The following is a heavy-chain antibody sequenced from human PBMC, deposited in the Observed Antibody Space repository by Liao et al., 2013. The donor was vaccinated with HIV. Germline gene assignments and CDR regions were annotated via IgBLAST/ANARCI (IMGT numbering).Heavy chain of an antibody. CDR1: GYSISSGYY. V-gene: IGHV4-38-2*01. J-gene: IGHJ3*01. Sequence: QVQLQESGPGLVKPSETLSLTCAVSGYSISSGYYWGWIRQPPGKGLEWIGEINHSGSTNYNPSLKSRVTISVDTSKNQFSLELTSVTAADTAVYYCARGLGSWGQGTMVTVSS. CDR3: ARGLGS. D-gene: IGHD1-26*01. CDR2: INHSGST.